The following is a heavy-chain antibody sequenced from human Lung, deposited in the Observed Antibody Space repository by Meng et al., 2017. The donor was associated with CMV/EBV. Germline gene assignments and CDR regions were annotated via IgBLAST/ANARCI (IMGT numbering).Heavy chain of an antibody. J-gene: IGHJ4*02. CDR3: TKLFDY. V-gene: IGHV3-7*01. CDR2: INEDGSEK. CDR1: GFTIGNYW. Sequence: GESLKISCAASGFTIGNYWMTWVRQAPGKGLEWLANINEDGSEKNYVDSVKGRFTISRDNAKNLVYLHMNRLRVEDTAVYFCTKLFDYLGQGTLVTVSS.